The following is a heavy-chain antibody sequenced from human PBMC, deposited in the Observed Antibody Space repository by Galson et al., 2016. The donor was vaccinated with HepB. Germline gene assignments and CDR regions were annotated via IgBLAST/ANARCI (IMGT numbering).Heavy chain of an antibody. CDR1: GVSISSGGYY. CDR3: AKDRDYGGNLDAFDI. D-gene: IGHD4-23*01. J-gene: IGHJ3*02. Sequence: TLSLTCTVSGVSISSGGYYWNWIRQHPGKGLEWIAYISHIGSIYYNPSLRSRVTISADTSKNQFSLKLSSVTAADTAVYFCAKDRDYGGNLDAFDIWGQGTMVTVSS. V-gene: IGHV4-31*03. CDR2: ISHIGSI.